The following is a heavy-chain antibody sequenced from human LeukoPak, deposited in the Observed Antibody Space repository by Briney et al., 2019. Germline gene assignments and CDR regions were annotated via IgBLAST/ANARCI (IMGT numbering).Heavy chain of an antibody. V-gene: IGHV3-30-3*01. CDR1: GFTFSSYA. D-gene: IGHD6-25*01. CDR3: ARDSGYGVGYYYYMDV. Sequence: PGGSLRLSCAASGFTFSSYAMHWVRQAPGKGLEWVAVISYDGSNKYYADSVKGRFTISRDNSKNTLYLQMNSLRAEDTAVYYCARDSGYGVGYYYYMDVWGKGTTVTVSS. J-gene: IGHJ6*03. CDR2: ISYDGSNK.